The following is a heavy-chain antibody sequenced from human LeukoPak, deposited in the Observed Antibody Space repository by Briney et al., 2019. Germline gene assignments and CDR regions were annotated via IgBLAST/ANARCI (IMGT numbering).Heavy chain of an antibody. CDR1: GFTFDDYA. D-gene: IGHD3-10*01. CDR2: TSWDGGRT. CDR3: VKDKFGGSGSYYFDH. Sequence: PGGSLRLSCAVSGFTFDDYAMHWVRQPPGKGLEWVSLTSWDGGRTSYADSVKGRFAISRDNSKNSLYLQMNSLRPEDTALYYCVKDKFGGSGSYYFDHWGQGTQVTVSS. J-gene: IGHJ4*02. V-gene: IGHV3-43D*03.